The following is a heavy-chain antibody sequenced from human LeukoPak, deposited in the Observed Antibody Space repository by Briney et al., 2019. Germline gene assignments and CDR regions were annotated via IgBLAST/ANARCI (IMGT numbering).Heavy chain of an antibody. Sequence: GGSLRLSCAASGFXFSGSTIHWVRQASGKGPEWVGRIRSKHDSYATAYGASVKGRFTISRDDSKNTAYLQMNSLKIEDTAVYYCTRLWGDCGGDCYSRDYWGQGTLVTVSS. CDR2: IRSKHDSYAT. D-gene: IGHD2-21*02. CDR1: GFXFSGST. V-gene: IGHV3-73*01. CDR3: TRLWGDCGGDCYSRDY. J-gene: IGHJ4*02.